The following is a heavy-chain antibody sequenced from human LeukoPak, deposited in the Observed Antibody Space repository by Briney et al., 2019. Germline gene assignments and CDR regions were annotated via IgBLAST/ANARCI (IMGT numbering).Heavy chain of an antibody. CDR1: GYRFTDYW. CDR3: ARGAAGTTPDYYYFGLDV. J-gene: IGHJ6*02. D-gene: IGHD1-7*01. V-gene: IGHV5-51*04. CDR2: IYPGDSDT. Sequence: GESLKISCKGSGYRFTDYWIGWVRQMPGKGLEWMGIIYPGDSDTRYSPSFQGQVTISADKPINTAHLQWSSLKASDTAMYCARGAAGTTPDYYYFGLDVWGQGTTVRVSS.